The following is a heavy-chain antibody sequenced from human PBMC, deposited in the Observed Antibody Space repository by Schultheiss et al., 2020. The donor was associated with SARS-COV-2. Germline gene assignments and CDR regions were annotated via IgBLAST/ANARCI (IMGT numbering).Heavy chain of an antibody. CDR2: ISWNSGSI. CDR1: GFTFDDYA. CDR3: ARVDGLGYCSGGSCYHYGMDV. D-gene: IGHD2-15*01. Sequence: SLKISCAASGFTFDDYAMHWVRQAPGKGLEWVSGISWNSGSIGYADSVKGRFTISRDNAKNSLYLQMNSLRAEDTALYYCARVDGLGYCSGGSCYHYGMDVWGQGTTVTVSS. V-gene: IGHV3-9*01. J-gene: IGHJ6*02.